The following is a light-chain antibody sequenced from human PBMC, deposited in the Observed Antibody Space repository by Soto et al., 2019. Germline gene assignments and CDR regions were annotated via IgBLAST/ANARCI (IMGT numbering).Light chain of an antibody. CDR2: DSS. CDR3: QQYDILPPT. CDR1: QGIKNY. J-gene: IGKJ2*01. Sequence: DIQMTQSPSSLSASVGDRVTITCQASQGIKNYLVWYQQKPGRAPKLLIYDSSKLETGVPSRFSGGASGTDFTFTISGLQPEDVATYYCQQYDILPPTFGQGTKLEIK. V-gene: IGKV1-33*01.